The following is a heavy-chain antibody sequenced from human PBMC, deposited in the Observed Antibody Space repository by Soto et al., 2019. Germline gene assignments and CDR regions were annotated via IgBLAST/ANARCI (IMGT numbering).Heavy chain of an antibody. Sequence: SATPSVTCTVSGGSISGYCWSWIRPHPGKGLGWIGYIYYSGSTNYDPSLKSRVTISVDTPKNQFSLKLSSVTAADTAVYYCARVDYYGAGDVGCWYFDFWGRGTLVPVS. CDR1: GGSISGYC. V-gene: IGHV4-59*01. CDR2: IYYSGST. CDR3: ARVDYYGAGDVGCWYFDF. D-gene: IGHD3-10*01. J-gene: IGHJ2*01.